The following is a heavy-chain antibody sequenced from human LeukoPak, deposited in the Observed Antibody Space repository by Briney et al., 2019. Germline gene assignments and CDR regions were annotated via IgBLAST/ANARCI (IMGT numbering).Heavy chain of an antibody. Sequence: GGSLRLSCAASGFSFGSYGMHWVRQAPGKGLEWVVFIRYGGSHQFYADSVRGRFTISRDNPKNTLYLQMNSLRGEDTAVYFCARDSGTWFYLQDWGQGTLVTVSS. CDR2: IRYGGSHQ. CDR1: GFSFGSYG. V-gene: IGHV3-30*02. D-gene: IGHD2/OR15-2a*01. CDR3: ARDSGTWFYLQD. J-gene: IGHJ1*01.